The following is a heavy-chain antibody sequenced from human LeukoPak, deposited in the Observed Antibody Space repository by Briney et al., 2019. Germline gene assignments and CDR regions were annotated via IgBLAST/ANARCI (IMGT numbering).Heavy chain of an antibody. J-gene: IGHJ4*02. CDR1: GFTFTSYS. CDR3: ARDPDPPPL. CDR2: ISNSSSYT. Sequence: PGGSLRLSCAASGFTFTSYSMNWVRQAPGKGLEWVSSISNSSSYTYYADSVKGRFTISRDNAKNSLYLQMNSLRAEDTAVYYCARDPDPPPLWGQGTLVTVSS. V-gene: IGHV3-21*01.